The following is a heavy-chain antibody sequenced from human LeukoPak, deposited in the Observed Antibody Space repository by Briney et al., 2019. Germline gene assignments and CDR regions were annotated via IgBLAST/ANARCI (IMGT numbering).Heavy chain of an antibody. D-gene: IGHD3-10*01. CDR2: VSWNGAYT. Sequence: GGSLRLSCAASGFPFDDYGMSWVRLAPGKGLEWVSGVSWNGAYTEYADSVRGRFTISRDNAKKSLYLQMNSLRVDDTALYYCARWKGPYGSGTYYDSWGQGTLVSVSS. V-gene: IGHV3-20*04. J-gene: IGHJ4*02. CDR3: ARWKGPYGSGTYYDS. CDR1: GFPFDDYG.